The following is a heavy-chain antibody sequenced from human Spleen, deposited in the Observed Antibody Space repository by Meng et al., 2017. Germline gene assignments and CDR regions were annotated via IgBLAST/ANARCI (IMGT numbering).Heavy chain of an antibody. CDR1: GGSFSGYY. CDR3: ARGPFRGVMMS. CDR2: INHGGIT. D-gene: IGHD3-10*01. J-gene: IGHJ5*02. Sequence: QVQLQQWGAGLLKPSETLSLTCAVYGGSFSGYYCNWIRQPPGKGLEWIGEINHGGITNYNPSLKSRITISVDTSQKQFSLKLTSVTAAGTAVYYCARGPFRGVMMSWGQGTLVTVSS. V-gene: IGHV4-34*01.